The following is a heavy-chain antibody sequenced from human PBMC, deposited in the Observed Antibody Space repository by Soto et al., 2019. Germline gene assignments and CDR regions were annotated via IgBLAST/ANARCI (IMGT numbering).Heavy chain of an antibody. J-gene: IGHJ5*02. CDR3: ARGGRPPGFLFDP. CDR2: IRAYNGNK. D-gene: IGHD5-12*01. V-gene: IGHV1-18*01. CDR1: GYTFTSYG. Sequence: ASVKVSCKASGYTFTSYGISWVRQAPGQGLEWIGWIRAYNGNKNYAQKRQGRVTMTTDTSTSTAYMELRSLRSDDTAAYYCARGGRPPGFLFDPWGQGTRVTVSS.